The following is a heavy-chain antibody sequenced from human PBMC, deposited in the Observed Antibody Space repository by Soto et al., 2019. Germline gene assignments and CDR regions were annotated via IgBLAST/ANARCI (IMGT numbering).Heavy chain of an antibody. D-gene: IGHD6-19*01. CDR1: GFTSSSDD. CDR3: ARDRRLLYCSGWCRNLFVP. Sequence: GGSLRLSCAASGFTSSSDDMNWVRQAPGKGLEWVSYISSSGSTKYYADSVKGRFTISRDNAKDSLYLQMNSLRAEDTAVYYCARDRRLLYCSGWCRNLFVPWGQGTLVTVSS. V-gene: IGHV3-48*03. J-gene: IGHJ5*02. CDR2: ISSSGSTK.